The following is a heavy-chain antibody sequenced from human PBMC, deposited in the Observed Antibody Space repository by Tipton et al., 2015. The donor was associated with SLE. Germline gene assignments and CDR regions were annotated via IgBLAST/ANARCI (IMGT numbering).Heavy chain of an antibody. CDR1: GGSFSGYY. CDR3: AKGLGAYSSGWRYYYYYMDV. Sequence: TLSLTCAVSGGSFSGYYWYWVRQPPEQGLEWIGEITQSGVTNYNPSLKSRVTISVDTSKNQFSLKLSSVTAADTAVYYCAKGLGAYSSGWRYYYYYMDVWGKGTTVTVSS. D-gene: IGHD6-19*01. V-gene: IGHV4-34*01. J-gene: IGHJ6*03. CDR2: ITQSGVT.